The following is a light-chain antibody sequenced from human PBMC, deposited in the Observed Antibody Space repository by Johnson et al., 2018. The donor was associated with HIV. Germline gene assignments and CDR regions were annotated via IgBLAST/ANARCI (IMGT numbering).Light chain of an antibody. V-gene: IGLV1-51*01. Sequence: HSVLTQPPSVSAAPGQKVTISCSGSSSNIGNNYVSWYQQLPGTAPKLLIYDNNKRPSGIPDRFSASKSGTSATLGITGLQTGEEGDYYCGTWHTSLSGGGVFGTGTKVTVL. J-gene: IGLJ1*01. CDR3: GTWHTSLSGGGV. CDR1: SSNIGNNY. CDR2: DNN.